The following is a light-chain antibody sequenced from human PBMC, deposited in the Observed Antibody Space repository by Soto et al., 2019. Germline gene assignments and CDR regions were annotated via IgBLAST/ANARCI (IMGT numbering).Light chain of an antibody. Sequence: QSALTQPASVSGSPGQSITISCTGTSSDVGSYNLVSWYQQHPGKAPKLMIYEGSKRPSGVSNRFSCSKSGNTASLTISGLQAEDEADYYCCSYAGSSVYVFGTGTKLTVL. V-gene: IGLV2-23*01. CDR1: SSDVGSYNL. J-gene: IGLJ1*01. CDR2: EGS. CDR3: CSYAGSSVYV.